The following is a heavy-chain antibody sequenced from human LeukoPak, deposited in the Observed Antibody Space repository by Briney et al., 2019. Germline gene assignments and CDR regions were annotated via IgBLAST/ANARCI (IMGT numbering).Heavy chain of an antibody. J-gene: IGHJ4*02. Sequence: GASVKVSYKASGYTFTGYYLHWVRQAPGQGLEWMGWINPNSGGTHYAQNFQGRVTMTRDTSISAAYMELSRLRSDDTAVYYCARDYGGPSWFGGVDYWGQGTLVTVSS. D-gene: IGHD3-10*01. CDR1: GYTFTGYY. CDR2: INPNSGGT. CDR3: ARDYGGPSWFGGVDY. V-gene: IGHV1-2*02.